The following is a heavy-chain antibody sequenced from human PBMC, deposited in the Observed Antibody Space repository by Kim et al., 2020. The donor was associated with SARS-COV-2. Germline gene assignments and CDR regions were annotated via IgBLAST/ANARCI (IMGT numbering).Heavy chain of an antibody. CDR3: ARDSSDYGDYGESGVGLDN. CDR1: GGSISSYY. CDR2: IYYSGST. Sequence: SETLSLTCTVSGGSISSYYWSWIRQPPGKGLEWIGYIYYSGSTNYNPSLKSRVTISVDTSKNQFSLKLSSVTAADTAVYYCARDSSDYGDYGESGVGLDNCGQRTLVTVSS. D-gene: IGHD4-17*01. V-gene: IGHV4-59*01. J-gene: IGHJ4*02.